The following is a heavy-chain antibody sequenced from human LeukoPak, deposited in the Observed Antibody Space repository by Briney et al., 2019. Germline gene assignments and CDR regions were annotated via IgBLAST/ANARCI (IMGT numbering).Heavy chain of an antibody. CDR1: GFTVSSNY. D-gene: IGHD2-2*01. J-gene: IGHJ6*02. Sequence: GSLRLSCAASGFTVSSNYMSWVRQAPGKGLEWVSVIYSGGSTYYADSVKGRFTISRDNSKNTLYLQMNSLRAEDTAVYYCARDAMINYYYGMDVWGQGTTVTVSS. V-gene: IGHV3-53*01. CDR2: IYSGGST. CDR3: ARDAMINYYYGMDV.